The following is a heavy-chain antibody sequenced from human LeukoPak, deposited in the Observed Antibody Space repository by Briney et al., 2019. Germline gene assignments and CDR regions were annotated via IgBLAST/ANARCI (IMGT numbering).Heavy chain of an antibody. J-gene: IGHJ4*02. CDR2: IFHSGST. CDR1: GASISSNNW. V-gene: IGHV4-4*02. CDR3: ARDLDY. Sequence: SSGTLSLTCVVSGASISSNNWWSWVRQPPGKGLEWIGEIFHSGSTNSNPSLKSRVTISVDKSNNQFSLRLSSVTAADTAVYYCARDLDYWGQGTLATVSS.